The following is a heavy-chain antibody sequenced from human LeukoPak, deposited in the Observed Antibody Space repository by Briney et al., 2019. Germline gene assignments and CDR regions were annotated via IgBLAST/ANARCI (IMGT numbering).Heavy chain of an antibody. V-gene: IGHV3-33*01. Sequence: GRSLRLSCAASGFPFSSYGMHGVRQPPGKGLEGVAVIWYDGSNKYYADSVKGRFTICRDNSKNTLYLQINSLSAEDTAVYYCARVAKWGVVIIDFGGQGTVLSVFS. CDR1: GFPFSSYG. CDR3: ARVAKWGVVIIDF. D-gene: IGHD3-10*01. CDR2: IWYDGSNK. J-gene: IGHJ4*02.